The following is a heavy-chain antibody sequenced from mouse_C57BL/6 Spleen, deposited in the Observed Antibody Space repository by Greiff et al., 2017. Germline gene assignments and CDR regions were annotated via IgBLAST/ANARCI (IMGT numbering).Heavy chain of an antibody. V-gene: IGHV5-12*01. CDR3: ASAYYSNLFAY. D-gene: IGHD2-5*01. Sequence: VESGGGLVQPGGSLKLSCAASGFTFSDYYMYWVRQTPEKRLEWVAYISNGGGSTYYPDTVKGRFTISRDNAKNTLYLQMSRLKSEDTAMYYCASAYYSNLFAYWGQGTLVTVSA. CDR1: GFTFSDYY. J-gene: IGHJ3*01. CDR2: ISNGGGST.